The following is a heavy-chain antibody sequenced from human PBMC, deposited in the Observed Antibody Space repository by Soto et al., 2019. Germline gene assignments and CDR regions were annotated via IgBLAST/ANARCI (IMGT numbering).Heavy chain of an antibody. Sequence: TLSLTCTVSGGFVNSDTHSWSWIRQTPGKRLEWIGFIYSGGSTKNPSLRSRVTMSVDTSKNQFSLKLRSVIVADTAVYHCARFVRSCSATTCSTRADVWGQGITVTVSS. J-gene: IGHJ6*02. CDR1: GGFVNSDTHS. D-gene: IGHD2-2*01. CDR3: ARFVRSCSATTCSTRADV. V-gene: IGHV4-61*01. CDR2: IYSGGST.